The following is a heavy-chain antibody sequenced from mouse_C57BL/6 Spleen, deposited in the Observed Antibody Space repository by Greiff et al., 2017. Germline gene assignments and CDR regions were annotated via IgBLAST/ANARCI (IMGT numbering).Heavy chain of an antibody. CDR1: GYTFTSYW. Sequence: QVQLQQSGAELAKPGASVKLSCKASGYTFTSYWMHWVKQRPGQGLEWIGYINPSSGYTKYNQKFKDKATLTADKSSSTAYMQLSSLPYDDSAVYYCSRYEYDPYYFDYWGQGTTLTVSS. D-gene: IGHD2-4*01. J-gene: IGHJ2*01. CDR2: INPSSGYT. CDR3: SRYEYDPYYFDY. V-gene: IGHV1-7*01.